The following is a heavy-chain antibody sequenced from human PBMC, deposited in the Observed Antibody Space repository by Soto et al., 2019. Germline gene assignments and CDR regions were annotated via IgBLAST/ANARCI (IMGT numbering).Heavy chain of an antibody. D-gene: IGHD2-15*01. Sequence: SVKVSCKASGGTFSSYTISWVRQAPGQGLEWMGRIIPILGIANYAQKFQGRVTITADKSTSTAYMELSSLRSEDTAVYYCARGPYCSGGSRPNWFDPWGQGTLVTVSS. V-gene: IGHV1-69*02. CDR3: ARGPYCSGGSRPNWFDP. J-gene: IGHJ5*02. CDR2: IIPILGIA. CDR1: GGTFSSYT.